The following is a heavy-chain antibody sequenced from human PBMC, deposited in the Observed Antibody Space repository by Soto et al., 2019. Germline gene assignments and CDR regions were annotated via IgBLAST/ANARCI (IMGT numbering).Heavy chain of an antibody. Sequence: SETLSLTCTVSGGSISSGGYYWSWIRQHPGKGLEWIGYIYYSGSTYYNPSLKSRVTISVDTSKNQFSLKLSSVTAADTAVYYCARAILTHRSCDPWGQGTLVTVSS. CDR3: ARAILTHRSCDP. V-gene: IGHV4-31*03. CDR1: GGSISSGGYY. J-gene: IGHJ5*02. CDR2: IYYSGST. D-gene: IGHD3-9*01.